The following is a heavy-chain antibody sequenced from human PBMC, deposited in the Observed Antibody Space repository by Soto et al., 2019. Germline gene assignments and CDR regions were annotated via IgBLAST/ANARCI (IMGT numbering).Heavy chain of an antibody. Sequence: ASVKVSCKASGYTFTGYYMHWVRQAPGQGLEWMGWINPNSGGTNYAQKFQGRVTMTRDTSISTAYMELSRLRSDDTAVYYCARVILFGEWRYYYFGMDVWGQVTTVTVS. J-gene: IGHJ6*02. CDR3: ARVILFGEWRYYYFGMDV. CDR1: GYTFTGYY. CDR2: INPNSGGT. D-gene: IGHD3-10*01. V-gene: IGHV1-2*02.